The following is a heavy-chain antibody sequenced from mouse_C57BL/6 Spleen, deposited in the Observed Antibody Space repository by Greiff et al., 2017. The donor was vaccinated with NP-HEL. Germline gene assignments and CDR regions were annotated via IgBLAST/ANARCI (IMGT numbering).Heavy chain of an antibody. Sequence: VQLQQPGAELVKPGASVKLSCKASGYTFTSYWMQWVKQRPGQGLEWIGEIDPSDSYTNYNQKFKGKATLTVDTSSSTAYMQLSSLTSEDSAVYYCARSGYGNYVTAWFAYWGQGTLVTVSA. CDR1: GYTFTSYW. D-gene: IGHD2-1*01. V-gene: IGHV1-50*01. CDR2: IDPSDSYT. CDR3: ARSGYGNYVTAWFAY. J-gene: IGHJ3*01.